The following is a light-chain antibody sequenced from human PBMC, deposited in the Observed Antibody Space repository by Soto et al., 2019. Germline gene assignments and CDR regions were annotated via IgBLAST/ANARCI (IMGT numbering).Light chain of an antibody. V-gene: IGKV3-11*01. J-gene: IGKJ4*01. CDR2: DAS. Sequence: EVVLTQSPGTLSLSPGGRATLSCRASQSVSSYLAWYQQKPGQAPRLLIYDASNRATGIPARFSGSGSGTDFTLTISSLEPEDFAVYYCQQRSNWPPLTFGGGTKVDIK. CDR1: QSVSSY. CDR3: QQRSNWPPLT.